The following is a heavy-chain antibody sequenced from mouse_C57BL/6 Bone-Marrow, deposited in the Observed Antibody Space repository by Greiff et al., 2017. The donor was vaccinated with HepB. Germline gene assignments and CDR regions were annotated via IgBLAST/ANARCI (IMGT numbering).Heavy chain of an antibody. Sequence: QVQLRQSGAELVRPGASVTLSCKASGYTFTDYEMHWVKQTPVHGLEWIGAIDPETGGTAYNQKFKGKAILTADKSSSTAYMELRSLTSEDSAVYYCSPGYAMDYWGQGTSVTVSS. CDR1: GYTFTDYE. CDR2: IDPETGGT. J-gene: IGHJ4*01. CDR3: SPGYAMDY. V-gene: IGHV1-15*01.